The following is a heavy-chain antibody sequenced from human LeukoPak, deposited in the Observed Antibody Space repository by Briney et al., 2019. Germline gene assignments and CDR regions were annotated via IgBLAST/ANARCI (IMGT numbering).Heavy chain of an antibody. J-gene: IGHJ4*02. D-gene: IGHD4-17*01. CDR2: ISYDGTEK. CDR1: GFTFSSYG. V-gene: IGHV3-30*03. Sequence: GGSLRLSCAASGFTFSSYGMHWVRQAPGKGLEWVAVISYDGTEKYYGDSVKGRFTISRDNSKNTLYLQMNSLRAEDTALYYCARDGHGVPLDYWGQGTLVTVSP. CDR3: ARDGHGVPLDY.